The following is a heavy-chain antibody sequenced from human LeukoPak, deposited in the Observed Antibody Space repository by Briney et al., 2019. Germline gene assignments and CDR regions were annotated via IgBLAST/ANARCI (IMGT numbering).Heavy chain of an antibody. CDR1: GGSIDSYY. J-gene: IGHJ4*02. Sequence: SETLSLTCTVSGGSIDSYYWRWIRQPPGKGLEWIGYIYYTGSTEYHPSLKSRVTISLDTSKNQFSLKLTSVTAADTAVYYCARVDQSSEYYFDYWGQGNLVSVSS. CDR2: IYYTGST. CDR3: ARVDQSSEYYFDY. D-gene: IGHD2-2*01. V-gene: IGHV4-59*01.